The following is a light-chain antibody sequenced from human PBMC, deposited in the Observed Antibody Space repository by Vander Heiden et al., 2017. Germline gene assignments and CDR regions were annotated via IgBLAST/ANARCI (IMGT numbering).Light chain of an antibody. CDR3: SSYTSSSTPEV. CDR2: DVS. Sequence: QAALTQPASLSGSPGQSITISCTGTSMDVGGYNYVSWYQQHPGKAPKLMIYDVSNRPSGVSNRFSGSKSGNTASLTISGLQAEDEADYYCSSYTSSSTPEVFGGGTKLTVL. CDR1: SMDVGGYNY. V-gene: IGLV2-14*01. J-gene: IGLJ3*02.